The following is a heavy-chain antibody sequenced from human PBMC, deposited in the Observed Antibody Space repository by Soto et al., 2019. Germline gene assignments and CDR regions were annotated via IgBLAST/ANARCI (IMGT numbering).Heavy chain of an antibody. Sequence: QVQLVQSGAEVKKPGASVKVSCKASGYTFTSYDINWVRQATGQGLEWMGWMNPNSGNTGYAQKFQGRDTMTRNTYISTAYMGLSSLRSEDTAVYYCAREHSSSWRFDYWGQGTLVTVSS. CDR3: AREHSSSWRFDY. D-gene: IGHD6-13*01. CDR2: MNPNSGNT. CDR1: GYTFTSYD. J-gene: IGHJ4*02. V-gene: IGHV1-8*01.